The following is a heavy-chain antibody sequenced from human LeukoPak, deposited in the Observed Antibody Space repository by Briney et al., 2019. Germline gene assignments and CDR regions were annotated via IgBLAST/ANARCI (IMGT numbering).Heavy chain of an antibody. CDR2: ISGSGGST. V-gene: IGHV3-23*01. Sequence: PGGSLRLSCAASGFTVSSNYMSWVRQAPGKGLEWVSAISGSGGSTYYADSVKGQFTISRDNSKNTLYLQMNSLRAGDTAVYYCAKGSIRFLEWLPGDYWGQGTLVTVSS. J-gene: IGHJ4*02. CDR3: AKGSIRFLEWLPGDY. D-gene: IGHD3-3*01. CDR1: GFTVSSNY.